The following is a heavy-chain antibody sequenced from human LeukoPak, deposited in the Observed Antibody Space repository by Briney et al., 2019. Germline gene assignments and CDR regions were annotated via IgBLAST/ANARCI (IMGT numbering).Heavy chain of an antibody. J-gene: IGHJ4*02. Sequence: SETLSLTCAVYGGSFSGYYWSWIRQPPGKGLEWIGEIYHSGSTNYNPSLKSRVTISVDTSKNQFSLKLSSVTAADTAVYYCARGGYNGGSYPYYFDYWGQGTLVTVSS. D-gene: IGHD1-26*01. CDR2: IYHSGST. CDR3: ARGGYNGGSYPYYFDY. CDR1: GGSFSGYY. V-gene: IGHV4-34*01.